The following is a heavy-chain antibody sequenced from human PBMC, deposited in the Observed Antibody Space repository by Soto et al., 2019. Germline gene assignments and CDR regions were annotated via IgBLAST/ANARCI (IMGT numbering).Heavy chain of an antibody. Sequence: SETLSLTCTVSGGSISSSSYYWGWIRQPPGKGLEWIGSIYYSGSTYYNPSLKSRITISVDTSKNQFSLKLSSVTAADTAVYYCARQQQLVDYWGQGTLVTVSS. CDR2: IYYSGST. V-gene: IGHV4-39*01. CDR1: GGSISSSSYY. CDR3: ARQQQLVDY. J-gene: IGHJ4*02. D-gene: IGHD6-13*01.